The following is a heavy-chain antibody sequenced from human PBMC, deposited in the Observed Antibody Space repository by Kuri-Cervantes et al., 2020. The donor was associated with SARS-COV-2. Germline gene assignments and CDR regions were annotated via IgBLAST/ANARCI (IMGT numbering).Heavy chain of an antibody. V-gene: IGHV3-74*01. J-gene: IGHJ4*02. D-gene: IGHD6-19*01. Sequence: ETLSLTCAVSGFTFSTYWMHWVRQAPGKGLVWVSPINADGSSTNYEDSVEGRFTISRDNAKNTLYLLMNSLRAEDTAVYYCASGSSAWSGVDYWGQGTLVIVSS. CDR3: ASGSSAWSGVDY. CDR1: GFTFSTYW. CDR2: INADGSST.